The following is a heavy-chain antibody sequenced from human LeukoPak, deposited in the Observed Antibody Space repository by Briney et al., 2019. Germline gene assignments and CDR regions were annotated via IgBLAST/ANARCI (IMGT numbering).Heavy chain of an antibody. Sequence: GGSLRLSCAASRFTFSSCTMHWVRQAPGKGLEWVAIISYDGSSKYYADSVKGRFTLSRDNSKNMLYLQMNSLRADDTAVYYCARESLGGSWFDYWGQGTLVAVSS. D-gene: IGHD6-13*01. CDR2: ISYDGSSK. CDR1: RFTFSSCT. V-gene: IGHV3-30*04. J-gene: IGHJ4*02. CDR3: ARESLGGSWFDY.